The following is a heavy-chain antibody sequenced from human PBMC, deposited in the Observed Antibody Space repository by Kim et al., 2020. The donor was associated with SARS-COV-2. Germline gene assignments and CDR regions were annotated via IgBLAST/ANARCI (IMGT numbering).Heavy chain of an antibody. D-gene: IGHD3-10*01. J-gene: IGHJ4*02. CDR3: ARQSRYGSPLRDY. V-gene: IGHV5-51*01. Sequence: YSPSFQGQVTISADKSISTAYLQWGSLKASDTAMYYCARQSRYGSPLRDYWGQGTLVTVSS.